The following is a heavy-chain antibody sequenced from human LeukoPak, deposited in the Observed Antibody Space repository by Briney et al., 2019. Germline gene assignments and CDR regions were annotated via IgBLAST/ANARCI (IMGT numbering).Heavy chain of an antibody. D-gene: IGHD3-22*01. CDR2: MYHTGST. V-gene: IGHV4-38-2*02. Sequence: PSETLSLTCTVSGYSMSSGYYWGWIRQPPERGLEWIGSMYHTGSTYYNPSLKSRLTISVDTSKNQFSLKLSSVTAADTAVYYCTRGSIAYYYMDVWGKGTTVTISS. CDR1: GYSMSSGYY. CDR3: TRGSIAYYYMDV. J-gene: IGHJ6*03.